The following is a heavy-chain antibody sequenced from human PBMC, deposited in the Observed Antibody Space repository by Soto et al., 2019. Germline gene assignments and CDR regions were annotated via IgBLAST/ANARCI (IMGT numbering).Heavy chain of an antibody. CDR1: GYTFTGYY. CDR2: INPNSGGT. CDR3: ARWRAHRRGYSYGSVIDY. Sequence: ASVKVSCKASGYTFTGYYMHWVRQAPGQGLEWMGWINPNSGGTNYAQKFQGRVTMTRDTSISTAYMELSRLRSDDTAVYYCARWRAHRRGYSYGSVIDYWGQGTLVTVSS. D-gene: IGHD5-18*01. J-gene: IGHJ4*02. V-gene: IGHV1-2*02.